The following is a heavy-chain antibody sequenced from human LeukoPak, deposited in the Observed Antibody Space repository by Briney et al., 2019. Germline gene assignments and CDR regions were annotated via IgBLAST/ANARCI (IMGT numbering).Heavy chain of an antibody. CDR3: ARSGLEAVAGSYYYYYTDV. CDR2: INHSGST. Sequence: SGTLSLTCAVSGGSISSSNWWSGVRPPPRKGLGWTGEINHSGSTTYTPSLKSRVTISGDKTKNQFYLQLSSLTAADTAVYYCARSGLEAVAGSYYYYYTDVWGKGTPVTVSS. J-gene: IGHJ6*03. V-gene: IGHV4-4*02. CDR1: GGSISSSNW. D-gene: IGHD6-19*01.